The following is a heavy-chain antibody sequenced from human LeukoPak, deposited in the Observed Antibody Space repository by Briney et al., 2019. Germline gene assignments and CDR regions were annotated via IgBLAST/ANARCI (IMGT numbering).Heavy chain of an antibody. CDR3: ARERGYSSSAFDI. J-gene: IGHJ3*02. V-gene: IGHV3-48*01. Sequence: GGSLRLSCAASGFTFSSDSMNWVRQAPGKGLEWVSYISFGSRTIYYADSVKGRFTISRDNAKNSLYLQMKSLRAEDTAVYYCARERGYSSSAFDIWGQGTMVTVSS. D-gene: IGHD5-18*01. CDR2: ISFGSRTI. CDR1: GFTFSSDS.